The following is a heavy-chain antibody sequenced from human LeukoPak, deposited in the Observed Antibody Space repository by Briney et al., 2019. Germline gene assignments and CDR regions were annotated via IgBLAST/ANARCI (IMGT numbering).Heavy chain of an antibody. CDR3: ARFATWFDP. CDR2: IYYSGST. CDR1: GGSISSSSYY. D-gene: IGHD1-26*01. V-gene: IGHV4-39*01. J-gene: IGHJ5*02. Sequence: SETLSLTCTVSGGSISSSSYYWGWIRQPPGKGLEWIGNIYYSGSTYYNPSLKSRVTISVDTSKNQFSLKLSSVTAADTTVYYCARFATWFDPWGQGTLVTVSS.